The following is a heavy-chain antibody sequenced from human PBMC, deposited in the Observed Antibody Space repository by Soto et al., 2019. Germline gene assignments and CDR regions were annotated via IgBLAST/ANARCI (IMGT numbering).Heavy chain of an antibody. V-gene: IGHV4-39*01. D-gene: IGHD6-13*01. CDR3: ARHPYSSSWYYYYYYGMDV. CDR2: IYKSGST. CDR1: GGSVSSGSYY. Sequence: PSETLSLTCTVSGGSVSSGSYYWSWIRQPPGKGLEWIGYIYKSGSTYYNPSLKSRVTISVDTSKNQFSLKLSSVTAADTAVYYCARHPYSSSWYYYYYYGMDVWGQGTTVTVSS. J-gene: IGHJ6*02.